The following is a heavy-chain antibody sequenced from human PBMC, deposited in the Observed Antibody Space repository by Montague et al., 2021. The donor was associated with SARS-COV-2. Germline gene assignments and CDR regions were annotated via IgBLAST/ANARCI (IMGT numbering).Heavy chain of an antibody. J-gene: IGHJ4*02. CDR1: GFTFSNYW. CDR3: AREVFKEGDY. D-gene: IGHD1-14*01. CDR2: ICSDGRTT. Sequence: SLRLSCAASGFTFSNYWMHWVRQAPGEGLVWVSLICSDGRTTSYVDSVKGRFTISRDNARNTLYLQMTSLRADDTAVYYCAREVFKEGDYWGQGTLVTVSS. V-gene: IGHV3-74*01.